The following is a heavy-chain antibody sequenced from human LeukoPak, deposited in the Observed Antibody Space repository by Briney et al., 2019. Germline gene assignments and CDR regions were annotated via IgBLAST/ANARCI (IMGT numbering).Heavy chain of an antibody. CDR2: FDPEDRET. D-gene: IGHD3-10*01. CDR1: GYTLPELS. CDR3: ATAHKTEDGAHDI. Sequence: ASVKVSRKVSGYTLPELSMHWVRQAPGKGLAWLGGFDPEDRETIYARKFQGRVTMTEDTSTDTAYMELSSVRSEDTAVYYCATAHKTEDGAHDIWGQGTMVTVST. V-gene: IGHV1-24*01. J-gene: IGHJ3*02.